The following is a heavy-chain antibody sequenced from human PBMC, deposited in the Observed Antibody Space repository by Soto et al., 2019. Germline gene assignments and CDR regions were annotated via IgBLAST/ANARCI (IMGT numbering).Heavy chain of an antibody. Sequence: GESLNISCKGSGYSFTSYWIGLVRQMPGKGLEWMGIIYPGDSDTRYSPSFQGQVTISADKSISTAYLQWSSLKASDTAMYYCARLPYNWNYAYYFDYWGQGTLVTVSS. CDR1: GYSFTSYW. CDR2: IYPGDSDT. D-gene: IGHD1-7*01. J-gene: IGHJ4*02. V-gene: IGHV5-51*01. CDR3: ARLPYNWNYAYYFDY.